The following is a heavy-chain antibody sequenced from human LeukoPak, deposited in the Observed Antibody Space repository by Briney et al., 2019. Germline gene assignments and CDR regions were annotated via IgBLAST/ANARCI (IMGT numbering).Heavy chain of an antibody. J-gene: IGHJ4*02. V-gene: IGHV3-23*01. CDR1: GFTFSSYA. Sequence: GASLRLSCAASGFTFSSYAMSWVRQAPGKGLEWVSAISGSGGSTYYADSVKGRFTISRDNSKNTLYLQMNSLRAEDTAAYYCAKGGGWSALYCFDYWGQGTLVTVSS. D-gene: IGHD3-16*01. CDR3: AKGGGWSALYCFDY. CDR2: ISGSGGST.